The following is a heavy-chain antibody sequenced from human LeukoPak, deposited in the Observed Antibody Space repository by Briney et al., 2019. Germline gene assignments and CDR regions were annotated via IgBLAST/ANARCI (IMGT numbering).Heavy chain of an antibody. CDR2: ISGSGGST. Sequence: GGSLRLSCAASGFTFSSYAMSWVRQAPGKGLEWVSAISGSGGSTYYADSVKGRFTISRDNAKNSLYLQMNGLRAEDTAVYYCAIHLPRTSCAPTWGQGTMVTVSS. CDR3: AIHLPRTSCAPT. J-gene: IGHJ3*01. V-gene: IGHV3-23*01. D-gene: IGHD2-2*01. CDR1: GFTFSSYA.